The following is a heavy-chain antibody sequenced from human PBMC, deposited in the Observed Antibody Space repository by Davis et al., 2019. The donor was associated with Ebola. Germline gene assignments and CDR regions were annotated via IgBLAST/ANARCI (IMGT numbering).Heavy chain of an antibody. D-gene: IGHD2-2*01. V-gene: IGHV5-51*01. J-gene: IGHJ6*02. CDR3: ARMPRGYLDEGYALDV. CDR2: VYPGDSDI. CDR1: GYMFAKYW. Sequence: GESLKISCQGSGYMFAKYWIGWVRQVSGKGPEWVGIVYPGDSDITYSPSFQGQVTISVDKSLSTTFLQWSTLKASDTAIYYCARMPRGYLDEGYALDVWGQGTTVTVSS.